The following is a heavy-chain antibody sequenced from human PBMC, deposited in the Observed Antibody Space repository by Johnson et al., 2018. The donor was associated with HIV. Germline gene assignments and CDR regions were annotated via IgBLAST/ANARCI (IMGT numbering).Heavy chain of an antibody. CDR2: ISYDGSNK. Sequence: VESGGGVVQPGRSLRLSCAASGFTFSSYGMHWVRQAPGKGLEWVAVISYDGSNKYYADSVKGRLTISRDNSKNTLYLQMNSLRAEDTAVYYCARVARHDGWWFDAFDIWGQGTLVTVSS. CDR1: GFTFSSYG. D-gene: IGHD2-15*01. CDR3: ARVARHDGWWFDAFDI. V-gene: IGHV3-30*03. J-gene: IGHJ3*02.